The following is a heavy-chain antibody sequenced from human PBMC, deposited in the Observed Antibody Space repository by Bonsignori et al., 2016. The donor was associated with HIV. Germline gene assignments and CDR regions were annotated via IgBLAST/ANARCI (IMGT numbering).Heavy chain of an antibody. CDR3: ARSRIAARRSYFYYMDV. CDR1: GGSISNSGYY. D-gene: IGHD6-6*01. J-gene: IGHJ6*03. CDR2: TYYSGSA. Sequence: GSLRLSCTVSGGSISNSGYYWGWIRQPPGKGLEWIGSTYYSGSAYYNPSLKSRVAISVHTSKNQFSLNLNSVTAADTAVYYCARSRIAARRSYFYYMDVWGKGTTVTVSS. V-gene: IGHV4-39*07.